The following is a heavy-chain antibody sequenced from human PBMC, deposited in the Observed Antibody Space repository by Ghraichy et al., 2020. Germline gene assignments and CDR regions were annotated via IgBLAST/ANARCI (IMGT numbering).Heavy chain of an antibody. Sequence: ASVKVSCKASGYISSSNHMHWMRQAPGQGPEWLGAFNPRGDTTSYAQKFQGRVTMTRDTATSTFYMELRSLRSEDTAVYYCVRYGGDRVDYWGQGTQVTVSS. CDR1: GYISSSNH. D-gene: IGHD2-21*02. J-gene: IGHJ4*02. V-gene: IGHV1-46*01. CDR3: VRYGGDRVDY. CDR2: FNPRGDTT.